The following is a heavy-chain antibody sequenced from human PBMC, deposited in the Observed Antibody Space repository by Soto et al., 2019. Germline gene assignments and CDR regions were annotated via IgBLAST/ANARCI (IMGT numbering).Heavy chain of an antibody. CDR2: INPNSGGT. J-gene: IGHJ4*02. CDR3: ARDMSAVVLPDY. V-gene: IGHV1-2*04. Sequence: ASVKVSCKASGYTFTGYYMHRVRQAPGQGLEWMGWINPNSGGTNYAQKFQGWVTMTRDTSISTAYMELRRLRSDDTAVYYCARDMSAVVLPDYWGQGTLVTVSS. D-gene: IGHD3-22*01. CDR1: GYTFTGYY.